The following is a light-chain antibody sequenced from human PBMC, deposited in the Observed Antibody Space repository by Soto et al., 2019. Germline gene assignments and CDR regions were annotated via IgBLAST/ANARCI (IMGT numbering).Light chain of an antibody. V-gene: IGKV1-8*01. CDR2: AAS. CDR1: QGISSY. Sequence: AIRMTQSPSSLSASTGDRVTITCRASQGISSYLAWYQQKPGKAPKLLIYAASTLQSGVPSRFSGSGSGTDFTLTISCLQSEDFATYYCQQYYGYPRTFGQGTKVDIK. J-gene: IGKJ1*01. CDR3: QQYYGYPRT.